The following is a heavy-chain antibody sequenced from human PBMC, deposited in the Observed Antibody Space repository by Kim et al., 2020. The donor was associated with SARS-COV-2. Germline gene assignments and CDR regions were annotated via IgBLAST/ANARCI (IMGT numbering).Heavy chain of an antibody. D-gene: IGHD3-22*01. CDR2: IYHSGST. J-gene: IGHJ4*02. Sequence: SETLSLTCAVSGGSISSSNWWCWVRQPPGKGLEWIGEIYHSGSTNYNPSLKSRVTISVNKSKNQFSLRLSSVTAADTAVYYCARHYSVSIGYYYMPPYYWGQGTLVAVSS. CDR1: GGSISSSNW. CDR3: ARHYSVSIGYYYMPPYY. V-gene: IGHV4-4*02.